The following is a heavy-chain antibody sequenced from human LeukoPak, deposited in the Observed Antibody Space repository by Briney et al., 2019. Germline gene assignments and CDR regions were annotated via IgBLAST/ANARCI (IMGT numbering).Heavy chain of an antibody. CDR2: MYYSGST. D-gene: IGHD3-3*02. J-gene: IGHJ5*02. Sequence: PSETLSLTCTVPGGAISSSSTSYWGWVRQPPGKGLEWIGSMYYSGSTYYNPSLKSRVTIFVDASKNQFSLTLSSVTAADTAVYYCTRGIVLAALGAWGQGTLVTASS. CDR3: TRGIVLAALGA. V-gene: IGHV4-39*01. CDR1: GGAISSSSTSY.